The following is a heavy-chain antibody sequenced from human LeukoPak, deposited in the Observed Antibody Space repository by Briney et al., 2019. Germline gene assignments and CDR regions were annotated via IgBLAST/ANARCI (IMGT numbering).Heavy chain of an antibody. CDR3: ARDCSGGSCYGAFDI. Sequence: SQTLSLTCTVSGASIRSGDYYWSWIRQPPGKGVEGIGYIYDSGSTYYNPSLKSRITISVDTSENRFSLKLGSVTATDTAVYYCARDCSGGSCYGAFDIWGQGTMATVSS. V-gene: IGHV4-30-4*01. CDR2: IYDSGST. J-gene: IGHJ3*02. D-gene: IGHD2-15*01. CDR1: GASIRSGDYY.